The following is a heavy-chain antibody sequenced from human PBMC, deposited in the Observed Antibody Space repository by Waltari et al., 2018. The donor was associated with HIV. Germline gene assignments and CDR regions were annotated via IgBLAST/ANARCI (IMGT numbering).Heavy chain of an antibody. CDR2: ISTSGST. Sequence: QVQLQESGPGLVKPSETLSLTSTVPGGSISTYYWSWLRQPPRKRLHWLGHISTSGSTNYNPSLKSRVTISVDTSKNRFSLKLSSVTAADTAVYYCARVYGDYWGQGTLVTVSS. D-gene: IGHD1-20*01. J-gene: IGHJ4*02. CDR3: ARVYGDY. V-gene: IGHV4-4*09. CDR1: GGSISTYY.